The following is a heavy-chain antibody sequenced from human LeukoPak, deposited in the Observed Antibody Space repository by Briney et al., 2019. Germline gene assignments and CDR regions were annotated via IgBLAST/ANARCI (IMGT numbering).Heavy chain of an antibody. Sequence: SETLSLTCAVYGGSFSGYYWSWIRQPPGKGLEWIGEINHSGSTNYNPSLKGRVTISVDTSKNQFSLKLSSVTAADTAVYYCARGSLSYWYFDLWGRGTLVTVSS. V-gene: IGHV4-34*01. CDR1: GGSFSGYY. CDR2: INHSGST. CDR3: ARGSLSYWYFDL. J-gene: IGHJ2*01.